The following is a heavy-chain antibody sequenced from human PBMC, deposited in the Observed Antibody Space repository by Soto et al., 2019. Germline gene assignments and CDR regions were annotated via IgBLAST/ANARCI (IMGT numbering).Heavy chain of an antibody. CDR3: TRVGYDFWSGYQNWFDP. Sequence: PGGSLRLSCTASGFTFGDYAMSWFRQAPGKGLEWVGFIRSKAYGGTTEYAASVKGRFTISRDDSKSIAYLQMNSLKTEDTAVYYCTRVGYDFWSGYQNWFDPWGQGTPVTVSS. CDR2: IRSKAYGGTT. J-gene: IGHJ5*02. D-gene: IGHD3-3*01. V-gene: IGHV3-49*03. CDR1: GFTFGDYA.